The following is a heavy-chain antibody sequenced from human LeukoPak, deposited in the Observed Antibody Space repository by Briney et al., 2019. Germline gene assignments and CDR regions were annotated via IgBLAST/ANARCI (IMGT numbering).Heavy chain of an antibody. Sequence: GGSLRLSCAASAFTFSSYAMSWVRQAPGKGLQWVSGISDNGGTTYYAESVKGRFTISRDNSKNTLYLEMNSLRADDTAVYYCARDRGRYYDSRGFYWGYYFDSWGQGILVTVST. J-gene: IGHJ4*02. D-gene: IGHD3-22*01. CDR3: ARDRGRYYDSRGFYWGYYFDS. CDR1: AFTFSSYA. V-gene: IGHV3-23*01. CDR2: ISDNGGTT.